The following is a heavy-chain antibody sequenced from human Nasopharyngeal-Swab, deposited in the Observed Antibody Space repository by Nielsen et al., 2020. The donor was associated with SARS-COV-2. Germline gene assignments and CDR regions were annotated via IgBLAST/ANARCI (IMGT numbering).Heavy chain of an antibody. CDR2: IPYSGST. CDR3: ARDLGYAFTGRGVNWFDP. D-gene: IGHD2-8*02. Sequence: SETLSLTCTVSGGSISTTNSNWAWIRQSPGKGLQCIGTIPYSGSTYYKPSLNRRVTITLDTSKNQFFLRLSSVTAADTAVYYCARDLGYAFTGRGVNWFDPWGQGTLVTVSS. J-gene: IGHJ5*02. CDR1: GGSISTTNSN. V-gene: IGHV4-39*07.